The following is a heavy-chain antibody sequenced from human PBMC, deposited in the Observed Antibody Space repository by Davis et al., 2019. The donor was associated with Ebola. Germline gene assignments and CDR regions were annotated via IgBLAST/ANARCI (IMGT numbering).Heavy chain of an antibody. Sequence: PGGSLRLSCAASGFTFSAYAIHWVRQPPGKGLEWVAVISYDGTNIYYADSVKGRFTISRDNAKSTLYLQMNSLTAEDTAVYYCVRTTYGAPEYWGQGTLVTVSS. V-gene: IGHV3-30-3*01. CDR2: ISYDGTNI. CDR1: GFTFSAYA. D-gene: IGHD4-17*01. CDR3: VRTTYGAPEY. J-gene: IGHJ4*02.